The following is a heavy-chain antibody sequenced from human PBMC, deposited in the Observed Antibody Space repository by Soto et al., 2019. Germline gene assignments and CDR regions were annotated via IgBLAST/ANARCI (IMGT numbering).Heavy chain of an antibody. CDR2: IYYSGST. Sequence: SETLSLTCTVSGGSISSGDYYWSWIRQPPGKGLEWIGYIYYSGSTYYNPSLKSRVTISVDTSKNQFSLKLSSVTAADTAVYYCASEPTDWSGSQLYYYGMDVRGQGTTVTAP. CDR3: ASEPTDWSGSQLYYYGMDV. V-gene: IGHV4-30-4*01. CDR1: GGSISSGDYY. D-gene: IGHD3-3*01. J-gene: IGHJ6*02.